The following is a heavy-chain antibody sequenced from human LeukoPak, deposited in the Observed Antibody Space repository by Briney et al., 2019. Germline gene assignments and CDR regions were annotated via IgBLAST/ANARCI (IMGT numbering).Heavy chain of an antibody. D-gene: IGHD2-15*01. CDR2: IYSDGST. J-gene: IGHJ5*02. V-gene: IGHV3-53*04. CDR3: TRQVVVAANDWFDP. Sequence: GGSLRLSCAASGITVSSNYMTWVRQAPGKGLEWVSVIYSDGSTYYADSVKGRFTISRHNSKNTLYLQMNSLRAEDTAVYYCTRQVVVAANDWFDPWGQGTLVTVSS. CDR1: GITVSSNY.